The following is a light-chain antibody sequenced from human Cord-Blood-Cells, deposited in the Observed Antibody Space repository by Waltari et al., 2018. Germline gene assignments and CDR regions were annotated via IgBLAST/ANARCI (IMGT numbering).Light chain of an antibody. V-gene: IGLV2-14*01. CDR1: SSDVGGHNY. Sequence: QSALTQPASVSGSPGQSLTLSCTGTSSDVGGHNYVAWYQQHPGKAPKLMIYDVSNRPSGVSNRFSGSKSGNTASLTISGLQAEDEADYYCSSYTSSSTVVFGGGTKLTVL. J-gene: IGLJ2*01. CDR3: SSYTSSSTVV. CDR2: DVS.